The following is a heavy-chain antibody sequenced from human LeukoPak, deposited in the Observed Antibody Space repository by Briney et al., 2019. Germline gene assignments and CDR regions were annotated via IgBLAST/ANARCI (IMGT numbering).Heavy chain of an antibody. V-gene: IGHV3-23*01. CDR3: AKDKVPDGKWDIDY. D-gene: IGHD1-26*01. Sequence: GGSLRLSCAASGFTFSSYAMSWVRQAPGQGLEWVAALAAASGTRYYANSVKGRFTISRDNSKNTVFLQMNSLRVEDTAVYYCAKDKVPDGKWDIDYWGQGTLVTVSS. J-gene: IGHJ4*02. CDR2: LAAASGTR. CDR1: GFTFSSYA.